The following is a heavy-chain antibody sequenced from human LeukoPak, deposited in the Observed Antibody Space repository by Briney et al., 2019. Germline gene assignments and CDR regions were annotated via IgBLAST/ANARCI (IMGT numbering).Heavy chain of an antibody. CDR1: GGSISSGSYY. J-gene: IGHJ5*02. D-gene: IGHD3-3*01. CDR2: IYTSGST. Sequence: SETLSLTCTVSGGSISSGSYYWRWIRQPAGTGLEWIGRIYTSGSTNYNPSLKSRVTISVDTSKNQFSLKLSSVTAADTAVYYCARAYYDFWSGEVPGWFDPWGQGTLVTVSS. V-gene: IGHV4-61*02. CDR3: ARAYYDFWSGEVPGWFDP.